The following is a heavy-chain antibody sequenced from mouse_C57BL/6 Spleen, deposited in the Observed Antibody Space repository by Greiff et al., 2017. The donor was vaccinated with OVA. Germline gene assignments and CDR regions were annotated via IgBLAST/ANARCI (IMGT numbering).Heavy chain of an antibody. CDR1: GYSITSGYY. D-gene: IGHD2-3*01. V-gene: IGHV3-6*01. CDR3: ARTFYDGYYNWYFDV. J-gene: IGHJ1*03. CDR2: ISYDGSN. Sequence: EVQLQESGPGLVKPSQSLSLTCSVTGYSITSGYYWNWIRQFPGNKLEWMGYISYDGSNNYNPSLKNRISITRDTSKNQFFLKLNSVTTEDTATYYCARTFYDGYYNWYFDVWGTGTTVTVSS.